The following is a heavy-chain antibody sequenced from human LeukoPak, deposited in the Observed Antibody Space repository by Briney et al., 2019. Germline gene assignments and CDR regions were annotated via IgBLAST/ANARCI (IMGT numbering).Heavy chain of an antibody. J-gene: IGHJ4*02. V-gene: IGHV3-30*03. D-gene: IGHD6-6*01. CDR2: ISYDGSNR. CDR1: GFTFSSYG. CDR3: ARGPSLYYFDY. Sequence: GGSLRLSCAASGFTFSSYGMHWVRQAPGKGLEWVALISYDGSNRNYADSVKGRFTISRDNAKNSLYLQMNSLRAEDTAVYYCARGPSLYYFDYWGQGTLVTVSS.